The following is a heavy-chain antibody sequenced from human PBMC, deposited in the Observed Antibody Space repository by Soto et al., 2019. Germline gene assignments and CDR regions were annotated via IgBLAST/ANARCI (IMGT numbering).Heavy chain of an antibody. CDR3: ARDQWYSSGWPIPPYSLYNYGMDF. Sequence: SQTLSLTCAISGDSSSSNIGAWNCLRQSPSKGLEWLARTYYRSKLSNDSAGSVKSRITIYPDTSKNQFSLPLNSVTPPETAAYYCARDQWYSSGWPIPPYSLYNYGMDFWGQGTTVTVSS. CDR2: TYYRSKLSN. J-gene: IGHJ6*02. V-gene: IGHV6-1*01. CDR1: GDSSSSNIGA. D-gene: IGHD6-19*01.